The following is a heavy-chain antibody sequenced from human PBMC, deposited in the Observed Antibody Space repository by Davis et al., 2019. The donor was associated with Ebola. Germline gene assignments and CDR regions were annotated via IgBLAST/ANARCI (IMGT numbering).Heavy chain of an antibody. CDR3: ARDRSGGAFDI. CDR2: IKEDGSAT. Sequence: PGGSLRLSCAASGVMFSRYWMSWVRQAPGKGLEWVANIKEDGSATNYVDSVKGRFTISRDNAKNSLYLQINGLRDEDTAVYYCARDRSGGAFDIWGQGTMVTVSS. CDR1: GVMFSRYW. D-gene: IGHD1-26*01. V-gene: IGHV3-7*01. J-gene: IGHJ3*02.